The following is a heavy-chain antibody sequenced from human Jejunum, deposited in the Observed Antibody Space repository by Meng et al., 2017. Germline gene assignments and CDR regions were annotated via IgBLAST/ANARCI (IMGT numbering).Heavy chain of an antibody. CDR2: IDSSSNYI. D-gene: IGHD5-18*01. J-gene: IGHJ4*02. V-gene: IGHV3-21*06. Sequence: GGSLRLSCAASGFTFSIYSMNWVRQAPGEGLQWVSYIDSSSNYIYYADSVKGRFTVSRDNAKNPLYLHMNSLRAEDTAVYYCVRDSPGEYNYGHTFEDWGPGTLVTVSS. CDR3: VRDSPGEYNYGHTFED. CDR1: GFTFSIYS.